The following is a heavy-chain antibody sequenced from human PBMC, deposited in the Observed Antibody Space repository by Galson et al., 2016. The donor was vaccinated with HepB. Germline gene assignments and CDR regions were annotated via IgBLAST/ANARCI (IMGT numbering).Heavy chain of an antibody. Sequence: SLRLSCAASGFTFSTSPMSWVRRAPGKGLEWLSSISGSGDRTYYTDSVKGRFTISGDTSQNTLYLQMSSLRVDDTALYYCTRDPASYNWGQGTQVLVSS. CDR3: TRDPASYN. CDR2: ISGSGDRT. V-gene: IGHV3-23*01. J-gene: IGHJ1*01. D-gene: IGHD2-21*01. CDR1: GFTFSTSP.